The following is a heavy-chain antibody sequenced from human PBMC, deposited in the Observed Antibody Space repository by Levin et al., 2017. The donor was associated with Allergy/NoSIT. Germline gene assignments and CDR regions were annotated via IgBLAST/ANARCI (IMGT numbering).Heavy chain of an antibody. CDR2: IKSKSDGGTT. CDR3: TTTIRWSSVDLDY. Sequence: GGSLRLSCAASGFTFSNAWMSWVRQAPGKGLEWVGRIKSKSDGGTTEDAAPVKGRLTISRDDSKNMLFLQMNNLNAEDTGVYYCTTTIRWSSVDLDYWGQGTLVTVSS. V-gene: IGHV3-15*01. D-gene: IGHD4-23*01. J-gene: IGHJ4*02. CDR1: GFTFSNAW.